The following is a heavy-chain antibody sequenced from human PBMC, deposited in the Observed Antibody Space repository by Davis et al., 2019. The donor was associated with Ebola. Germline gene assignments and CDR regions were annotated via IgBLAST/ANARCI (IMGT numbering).Heavy chain of an antibody. J-gene: IGHJ5*02. CDR1: GGSISSGGYS. CDR2: IYHSGST. D-gene: IGHD1-7*01. Sequence: PSETLSLTCAVSGGSISSGGYSWSWIRQPPGKGLEWIGYIYHSGSTYYNPSLKSRVTISVDRSKNQFSLKLSSVTAADTAVYYCARDAAGTTHWVWFDPWGQGTLVTVSS. CDR3: ARDAAGTTHWVWFDP. V-gene: IGHV4-30-2*01.